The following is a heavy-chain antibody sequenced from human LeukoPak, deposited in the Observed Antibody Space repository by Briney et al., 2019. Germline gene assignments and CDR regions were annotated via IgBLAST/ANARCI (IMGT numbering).Heavy chain of an antibody. V-gene: IGHV3-7*01. D-gene: IGHD2/OR15-2a*01. CDR1: GFVFSNSW. Sequence: GGSLRLSCAASGFVFSNSWMGWVRLAPGKGLEWVANIKEDGSETYYVGSVKGRFTISRDNAKNSLDLQMNSLRDEDTAVYYCARRKEVQTTFDYWGQGTLVTVSS. CDR2: IKEDGSET. J-gene: IGHJ4*02. CDR3: ARRKEVQTTFDY.